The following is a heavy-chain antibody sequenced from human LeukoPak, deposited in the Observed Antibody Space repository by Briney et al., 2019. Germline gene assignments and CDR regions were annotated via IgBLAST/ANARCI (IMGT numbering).Heavy chain of an antibody. Sequence: GGSLRLSCAASGFTFSSYSMNWVRQAPGKGLEWVSSISSSSSYIYYADSVKGRFTISRDNAKNSLYLQMNSLRAEDTAVYYCAREGTITMTFNWFDPWGQGTLVTVSS. CDR1: GFTFSSYS. D-gene: IGHD3-22*01. CDR2: ISSSSSYI. CDR3: AREGTITMTFNWFDP. J-gene: IGHJ5*02. V-gene: IGHV3-21*01.